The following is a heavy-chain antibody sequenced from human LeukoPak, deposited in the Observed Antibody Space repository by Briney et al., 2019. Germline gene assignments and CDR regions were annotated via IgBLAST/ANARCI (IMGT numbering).Heavy chain of an antibody. J-gene: IGHJ2*01. D-gene: IGHD2-2*02. CDR1: GFTFSSYA. CDR2: ISYDGSNK. Sequence: GGSLRLSCAASGFTFSSYAMHWVRQAPGKGLEWVAVISYDGSNKYYADSVKGRFTISRDNSKNTLYLQMNSLRAEGTAVYYCARNGVRDCSSTSCYTWRGYFDLWGRGTLVTVSS. CDR3: ARNGVRDCSSTSCYTWRGYFDL. V-gene: IGHV3-30*04.